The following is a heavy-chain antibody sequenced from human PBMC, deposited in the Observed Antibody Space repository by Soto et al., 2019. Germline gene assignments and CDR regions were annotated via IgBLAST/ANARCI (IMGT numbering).Heavy chain of an antibody. Sequence: EVQLLEPGGGLVQPGGSLRLSCAASGFTFRSYAMRWVRQAPGKGLEWVSAISGSGGSTYYADSVKGRFTISRDNSKNTLYLQMNSLRAEDTAVYYGAKREHGLYFDYWGQGTLVTVSS. V-gene: IGHV3-23*01. D-gene: IGHD1-1*01. CDR1: GFTFRSYA. CDR3: AKREHGLYFDY. J-gene: IGHJ4*02. CDR2: ISGSGGST.